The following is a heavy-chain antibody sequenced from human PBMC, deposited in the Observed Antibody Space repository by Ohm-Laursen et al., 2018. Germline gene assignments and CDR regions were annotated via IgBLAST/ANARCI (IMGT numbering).Heavy chain of an antibody. D-gene: IGHD3-16*01. CDR2: IYYSGST. J-gene: IGHJ4*02. V-gene: IGHV4-59*01. CDR3: ATFGGVPG. CDR1: GGSISSYY. Sequence: GTLSLTCSVSGGSISSYYWSWIRQPPGKGLEWIGYIYYSGSTSYNPSLKSRVTVSVDTSKNQFSLKLSSVTAADTAVYYCATFGGVPGWGQGTLVTVSS.